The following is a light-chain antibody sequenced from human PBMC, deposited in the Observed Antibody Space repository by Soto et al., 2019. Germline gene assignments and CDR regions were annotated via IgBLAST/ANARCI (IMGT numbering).Light chain of an antibody. V-gene: IGKV3-20*01. CDR1: QSVTSNY. CDR2: GAS. J-gene: IGKJ4*01. Sequence: EIVLTQSTGTLSLAPGERATRSCRASQSVTSNYLAWYQQTPGQAPRLLFFGASIRATGIPDRFSGSGSGTDFTLTISRLEPEDFAVYYCQQFSSYPLTFGGGTKVDIK. CDR3: QQFSSYPLT.